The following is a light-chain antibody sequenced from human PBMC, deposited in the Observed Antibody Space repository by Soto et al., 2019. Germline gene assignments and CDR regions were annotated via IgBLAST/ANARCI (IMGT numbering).Light chain of an antibody. J-gene: IGKJ1*01. CDR1: QSVLSKSSNKNN. Sequence: DIVMTQSPDSLAVSLGERATINCKSSQSVLSKSSNKNNLAGYQQKPGQPPKLLLYWASSRESGVPDRFSGSGSETDFALTISSLQAEDVAVYYCQQYYSTPWTFGRGSKVEIK. CDR2: WAS. CDR3: QQYYSTPWT. V-gene: IGKV4-1*01.